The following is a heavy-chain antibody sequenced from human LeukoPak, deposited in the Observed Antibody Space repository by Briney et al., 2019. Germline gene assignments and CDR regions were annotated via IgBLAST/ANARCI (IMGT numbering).Heavy chain of an antibody. D-gene: IGHD3-10*01. V-gene: IGHV4-59*01. CDR1: GGSISGYY. J-gene: IGHJ4*02. CDR2: IYYSGST. CDR3: ARGFPYFDH. Sequence: SETLSLTCTVSGGSISGYYWSWIRQPPGKGLEWIGYIYYSGSTSYNPSLKSRVTMSVDTSKNQFSLKLSSVTAADTAVYYCARGFPYFDHWGQGTLVTVSS.